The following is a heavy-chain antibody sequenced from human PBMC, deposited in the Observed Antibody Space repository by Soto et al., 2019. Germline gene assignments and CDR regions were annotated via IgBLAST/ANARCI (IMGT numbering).Heavy chain of an antibody. CDR2: VNHSGST. D-gene: IGHD6-19*01. Sequence: SETLSLTCAVYGASFSDYYWTWIRQPPGKGLEWIGEVNHSGSTNYNPSLKSRVTISVDTSKNQFSLKLSSVTAADTAIYYCARDPGRALAVDWGEGTLVT. J-gene: IGHJ4*02. V-gene: IGHV4-34*01. CDR3: ARDPGRALAVD. CDR1: GASFSDYY.